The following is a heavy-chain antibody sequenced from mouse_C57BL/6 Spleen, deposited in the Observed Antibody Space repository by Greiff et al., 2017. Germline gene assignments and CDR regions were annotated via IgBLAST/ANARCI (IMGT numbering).Heavy chain of an antibody. D-gene: IGHD2-2*01. CDR2: IWRGGCT. CDR3: AKKNGYLWDFDV. J-gene: IGHJ1*03. Sequence: VQLQQSGPGLVQPSQSLSITCTVSGFSLTSYGVHWVRQSPGKGLEWLGVIWRGGCTAYYAAFMSRLSITKDNSKSEVFYKMNRLQADDTAIYYCAKKNGYLWDFDVWGTGTTVTVSS. CDR1: GFSLTSYG. V-gene: IGHV2-5*01.